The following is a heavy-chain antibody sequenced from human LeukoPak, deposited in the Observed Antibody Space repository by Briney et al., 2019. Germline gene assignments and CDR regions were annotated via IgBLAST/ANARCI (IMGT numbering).Heavy chain of an antibody. CDR1: GFTFSRYS. J-gene: IGHJ3*02. V-gene: IGHV3-21*01. CDR3: ARGSRLGVVGRDAFDI. Sequence: GGSLRLSCAASGFTFSRYSMNWVRQAPGKGLEWVSYISISSNYIYYTNSVKGRCTISRDNSKNSLYLQMNGLSAEDTAVYFCARGSRLGVVGRDAFDIWGQGTMVTVSS. CDR2: ISISSNYI. D-gene: IGHD3-3*01.